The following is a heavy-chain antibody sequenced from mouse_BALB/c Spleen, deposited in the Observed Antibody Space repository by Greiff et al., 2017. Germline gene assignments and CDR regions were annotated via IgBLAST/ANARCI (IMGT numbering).Heavy chain of an antibody. CDR2: ISYSGST. CDR3: ASRRAGRYDGTWFAY. Sequence: EVQLQQSGPGLVKPSQSLSLTCTVTGYSITSDYAWNWIRQFPGNKLEWMGYISYSGSTSYNPSLKSRISITRDTSKNQFFLQLNSVTTEDTATYYCASRRAGRYDGTWFAYWGQGTLVTVSA. V-gene: IGHV3-2*02. CDR1: GYSITSDYA. J-gene: IGHJ3*01. D-gene: IGHD2-14*01.